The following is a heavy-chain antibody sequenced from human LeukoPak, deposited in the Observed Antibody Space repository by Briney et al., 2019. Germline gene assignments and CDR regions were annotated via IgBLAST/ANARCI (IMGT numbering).Heavy chain of an antibody. J-gene: IGHJ5*02. CDR1: GGTFSSYA. CDR2: IIPIFGTA. D-gene: IGHD3-3*01. V-gene: IGHV1-69*05. Sequence: ASVKVSCKASGGTFSSYAISWVRQAPGQGLEWMGRIIPIFGTANYAQKFQGRVTITTDESTSTAYMELSSLRSEDTAVYYCARASVLDGVVIGNWFDPWGQGTLVTVSS. CDR3: ARASVLDGVVIGNWFDP.